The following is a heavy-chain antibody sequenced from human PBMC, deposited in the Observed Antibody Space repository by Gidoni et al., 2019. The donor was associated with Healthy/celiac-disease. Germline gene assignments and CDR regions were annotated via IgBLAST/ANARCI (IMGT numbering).Heavy chain of an antibody. Sequence: VQLQASGPGLVKPSETLTLTCTVSGSSISSYYWSWLRQPPGKGLEWIGYIYYSGSTNYNPSLKSQVTISVDTSKNQFSLKLSSVTAADTAVYYCARQGEDYYDSSGFGWFDPWGQGTLVTVSS. CDR2: IYYSGST. J-gene: IGHJ5*02. CDR1: GSSISSYY. D-gene: IGHD3-22*01. CDR3: ARQGEDYYDSSGFGWFDP. V-gene: IGHV4-59*01.